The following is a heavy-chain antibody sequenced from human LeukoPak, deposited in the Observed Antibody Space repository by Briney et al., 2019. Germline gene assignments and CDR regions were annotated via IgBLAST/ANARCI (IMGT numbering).Heavy chain of an antibody. J-gene: IGHJ5*02. V-gene: IGHV3-21*01. D-gene: IGHD3-3*01. Sequence: PGGSLRLSCAASGFTFSSYSMNWVRQAPGKGLEWVSSISSSSSYIYYADSVKGRFTISRDNAKNSLYLQMNSLRAEDTAVYYCARDRLRFLDKQPNWFDPWGQGTLVTVSS. CDR2: ISSSSSYI. CDR3: ARDRLRFLDKQPNWFDP. CDR1: GFTFSSYS.